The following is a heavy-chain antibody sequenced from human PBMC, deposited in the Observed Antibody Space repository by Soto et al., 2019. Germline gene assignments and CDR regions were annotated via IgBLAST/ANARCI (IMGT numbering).Heavy chain of an antibody. D-gene: IGHD2-8*01. J-gene: IGHJ5*02. V-gene: IGHV4-59*01. CDR2: SHYSGST. CDR1: TDSISRYY. Sequence: QVLLQESGPGLVKPSETLSLTCTVSTDSISRYYWSWIRQPPGKGLEWIGYSHYSGSTNYDPSLMRRVTISVDTSRNQFSLRLTSVTAADTAVYYCARGGQGYCSNGICPRGFDLWGHGTLVIVSS. CDR3: ARGGQGYCSNGICPRGFDL.